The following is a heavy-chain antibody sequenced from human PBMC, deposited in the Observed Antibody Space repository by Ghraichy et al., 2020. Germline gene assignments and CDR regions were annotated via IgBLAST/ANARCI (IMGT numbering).Heavy chain of an antibody. CDR2: IYAGGSS. CDR3: ARGLNYYDSSGYYSI. J-gene: IGHJ4*02. Sequence: GESLNISCAASGFTVSSNYLSWVRQAPGKGLEWVSVIYAGGSSYYADSVKGRFTISRDNSKNMVYLQMNSLRAEDTAVYYCARGLNYYDSSGYYSIWGQGTLVTVSS. V-gene: IGHV3-53*01. CDR1: GFTVSSNY. D-gene: IGHD3-22*01.